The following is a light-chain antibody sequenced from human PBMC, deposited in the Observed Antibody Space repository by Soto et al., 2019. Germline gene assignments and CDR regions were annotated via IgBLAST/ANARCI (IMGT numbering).Light chain of an antibody. J-gene: IGKJ1*01. CDR1: QSVSSY. V-gene: IGKV3-11*01. CDR2: DAS. CDR3: QQRSNWPRE. Sequence: EIMLTQSPATLSLSPGERATLSCRASQSVSSYLAWYQQKPGQAPRLLIYDASNRATGIPARFSGSGSGTDFTLTISSLEPEDFAVYYCQQRSNWPREFGQGTKVDIK.